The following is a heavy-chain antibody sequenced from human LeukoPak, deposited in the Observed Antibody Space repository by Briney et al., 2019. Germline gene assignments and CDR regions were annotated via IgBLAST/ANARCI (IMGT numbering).Heavy chain of an antibody. D-gene: IGHD4-17*01. J-gene: IGHJ4*02. CDR2: VDPEDGET. V-gene: IGHV1-69-2*01. CDR3: ARGTRATVHRD. Sequence: ASVKVSCKASGDTFTDYYIHWVQQAPGKGLEWMGRVDPEDGETIFTEKFQGRVTITADTSTDTAYMELSSLLSEDTALYYCARGTRATVHRDWGKGTLVTVSS. CDR1: GDTFTDYY.